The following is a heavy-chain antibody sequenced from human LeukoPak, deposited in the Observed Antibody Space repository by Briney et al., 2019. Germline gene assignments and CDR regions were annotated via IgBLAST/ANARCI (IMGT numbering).Heavy chain of an antibody. CDR3: AKGRANWDRYYFDY. CDR1: GFTFSSYA. V-gene: IGHV3-23*01. CDR2: ISGSGGST. J-gene: IGHJ4*02. D-gene: IGHD7-27*01. Sequence: GGSLRLSCAASGFTFSSYAMSWVRQAPGKGLEWVSAISGSGGSTYYADSVKGRFTISRDNSKNTLSLQMNSLRAEDTAVYYCAKGRANWDRYYFDYWGQGTLVTVSS.